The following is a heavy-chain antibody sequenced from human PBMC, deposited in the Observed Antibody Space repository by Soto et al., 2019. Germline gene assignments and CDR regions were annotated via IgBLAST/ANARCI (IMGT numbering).Heavy chain of an antibody. V-gene: IGHV3-30*18. D-gene: IGHD2-2*01. CDR3: AKGQHCSSTSCYFYSYGMDV. Sequence: QVQLVESGGGVVQPGRSLRLSCAASGFIFNTYDMHWVRQAPGKGLEWVAVISYDGSNKYYADSVKGRLTISRDNSKNMLYLQMNSLRSEDTAVYYCAKGQHCSSTSCYFYSYGMDVWGQGTKVAVSS. J-gene: IGHJ6*02. CDR1: GFIFNTYD. CDR2: ISYDGSNK.